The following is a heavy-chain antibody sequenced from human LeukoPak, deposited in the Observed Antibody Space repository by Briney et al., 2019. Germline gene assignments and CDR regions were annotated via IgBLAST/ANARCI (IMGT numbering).Heavy chain of an antibody. Sequence: PGGSLRLSCAASGFTFSSYGMHWVRQAPGKGLEWVAFIRYDGSNKYYADSVKGRFTISRDNSKNTMYLQMNNLRAEDTAVYYCAKELAEGIAVAGTLYYYYYYMDVWGKGTTVTVSS. CDR1: GFTFSSYG. J-gene: IGHJ6*03. CDR2: IRYDGSNK. CDR3: AKELAEGIAVAGTLYYYYYYMDV. D-gene: IGHD6-19*01. V-gene: IGHV3-30*02.